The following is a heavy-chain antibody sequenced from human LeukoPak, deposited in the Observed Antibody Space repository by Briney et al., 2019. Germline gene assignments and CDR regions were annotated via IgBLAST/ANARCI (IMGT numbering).Heavy chain of an antibody. V-gene: IGHV3-33*07. Sequence: PGGSLRLSCAASGFTFSRYWMSWVRQAPGKGLEWVAVIWYDGSNKYYADSVKGRFTISRDNSKNTLYLQMNSLRAEDTAVYYCARGGGDFVFRYGMDVWGQGTTVTVSS. CDR1: GFTFSRYW. CDR3: ARGGGDFVFRYGMDV. J-gene: IGHJ6*02. D-gene: IGHD2-21*02. CDR2: IWYDGSNK.